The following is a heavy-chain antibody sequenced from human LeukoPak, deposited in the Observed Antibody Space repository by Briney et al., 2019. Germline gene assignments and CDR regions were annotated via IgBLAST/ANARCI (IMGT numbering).Heavy chain of an antibody. D-gene: IGHD3-3*01. CDR2: IYYSGST. CDR1: GGSISSGDYY. Sequence: PSETLSLTCTVSGGSISSGDYYWSWIRQPPGKGLKWIGYIYYSGSTYYNPSLKSRVTISVDTSKNQFSLKLSSVTAADTAVYYCARGRVLNDFWSGYEVDPWGQGTLVTVSS. J-gene: IGHJ5*02. CDR3: ARGRVLNDFWSGYEVDP. V-gene: IGHV4-30-4*08.